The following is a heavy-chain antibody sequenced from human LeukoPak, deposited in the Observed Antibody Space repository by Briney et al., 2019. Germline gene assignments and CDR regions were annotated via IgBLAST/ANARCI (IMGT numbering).Heavy chain of an antibody. D-gene: IGHD2-2*01. CDR3: ASRLGYCSSTSCYPDDAFDI. Sequence: EASVKVSCKASGYTFTSYGISWVRQAPGQGLEWMGRIIPILGIANYAQKFQGRVTITADKSTSTAYMELSSLRSEDTAVYYCASRLGYCSSTSCYPDDAFDIWGQGTMVTVSS. V-gene: IGHV1-69*04. CDR1: GYTFTSYG. J-gene: IGHJ3*02. CDR2: IIPILGIA.